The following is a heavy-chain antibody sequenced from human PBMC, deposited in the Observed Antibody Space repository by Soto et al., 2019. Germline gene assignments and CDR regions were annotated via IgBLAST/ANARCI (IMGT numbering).Heavy chain of an antibody. CDR2: IYYSGST. CDR1: GGSFSGYY. CDR3: ARHTPAISISDH. Sequence: SDTLSLTCAVYGGSFSGYYWSWIRQPPGKGLEWIGYIYYSGSTNYNPSLKSRVTISVDTSKNQFSLKLSSVTAADTAVYYCARHTPAISISDHWGQGTLVTVSS. D-gene: IGHD2-15*01. V-gene: IGHV4-59*08. J-gene: IGHJ4*02.